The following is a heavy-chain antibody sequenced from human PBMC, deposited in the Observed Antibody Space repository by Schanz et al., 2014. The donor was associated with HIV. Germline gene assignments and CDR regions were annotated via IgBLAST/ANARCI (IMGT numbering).Heavy chain of an antibody. V-gene: IGHV3-23*04. J-gene: IGHJ4*02. CDR2: ISISGETT. CDR1: GFTFSSYA. D-gene: IGHD5-12*01. Sequence: AQLVESGGGVVQPGRSLRLSCTASGFTFSSYAMHWVRQAPGKGLEWVSGISISGETTYYTDSVKGRFTISRDNSKNTLYLQMNSLRAEDTAVYYCATSQGIMVATDFDYWGQGTLVTVTS. CDR3: ATSQGIMVATDFDY.